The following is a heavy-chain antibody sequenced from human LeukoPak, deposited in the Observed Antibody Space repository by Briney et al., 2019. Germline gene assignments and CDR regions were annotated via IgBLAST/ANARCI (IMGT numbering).Heavy chain of an antibody. Sequence: SETLSLTCTVSGGSISSSSYYWGWIRQPLGKGLEWIGSIYYSGSTYYNPSLKSRVTISVDTSKNQFSLKLSSVTAADTAVYYCARNTRFLEWPYFDYWGQGTLVTVSS. CDR1: GGSISSSSYY. CDR2: IYYSGST. CDR3: ARNTRFLEWPYFDY. J-gene: IGHJ4*02. D-gene: IGHD3-3*01. V-gene: IGHV4-39*01.